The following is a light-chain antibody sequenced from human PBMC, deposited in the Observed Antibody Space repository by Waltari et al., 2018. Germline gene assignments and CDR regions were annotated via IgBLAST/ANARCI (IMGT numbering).Light chain of an antibody. CDR2: GVS. V-gene: IGKV3-20*01. J-gene: IGKJ1*01. CDR1: QSVSSSY. Sequence: EIVLTQSPGTLSLSPGDRATLSCRASQSVSSSYLAWYQQKPGQAPRLLIFGVSSRATGTPDRFSGDGSGTDFTLTINRLEPEDFAVYFCQQYGSSPLTFGQGTKVEIK. CDR3: QQYGSSPLT.